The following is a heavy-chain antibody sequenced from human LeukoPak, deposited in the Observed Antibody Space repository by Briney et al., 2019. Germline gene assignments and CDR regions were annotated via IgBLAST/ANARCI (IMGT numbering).Heavy chain of an antibody. D-gene: IGHD6-13*01. CDR2: IKQDGSEK. CDR3: ASQLGDASDI. Sequence: GGSLRLSCAAPGFTFSSFWMSWVRQAPGKGLEWVANIKQDGSEKYYVDSVKGRFTISRDNAKKSLYLQMNTLRAEDTAVYYCASQLGDASDIWGQGTMVTVSS. CDR1: GFTFSSFW. V-gene: IGHV3-7*01. J-gene: IGHJ3*02.